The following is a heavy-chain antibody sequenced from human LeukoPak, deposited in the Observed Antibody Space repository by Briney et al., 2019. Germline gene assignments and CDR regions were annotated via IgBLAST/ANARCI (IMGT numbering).Heavy chain of an antibody. CDR3: AKNYYGSGYYGLDV. V-gene: IGHV3-23*01. CDR1: GFTSSSYA. CDR2: ISVGGHTT. D-gene: IGHD3-10*01. Sequence: GGSLRLSCAASGFTSSSYAMTWVRQAPGRGLEWVSAISVGGHTTYYADSVKGRFTISRDNSKNSLYLQMNSLRAEDTALYYCAKNYYGSGYYGLDVWGQGTTVTVSS. J-gene: IGHJ6*02.